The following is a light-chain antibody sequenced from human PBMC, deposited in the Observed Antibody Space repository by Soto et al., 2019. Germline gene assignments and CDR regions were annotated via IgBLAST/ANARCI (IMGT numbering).Light chain of an antibody. CDR3: QHYGNSLP. CDR1: QGISNW. Sequence: DIQMTQSPSIGSASVGDRVTITCRASQGISNWLAWYQQKPGQAPMLLIYATSNLQGGLPSRFGGSRSGTEFTLTIGSLQPEDFAVHYWQHYGNSLPFAVGTK. J-gene: IGKJ4*01. CDR2: ATS. V-gene: IGKV1-12*01.